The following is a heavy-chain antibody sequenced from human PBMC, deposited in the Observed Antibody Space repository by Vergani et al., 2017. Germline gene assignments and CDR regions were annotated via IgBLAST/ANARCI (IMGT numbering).Heavy chain of an antibody. CDR3: ATKSCGTAGCQIGYFRE. Sequence: QVHLVESGGGVVQPGRSLRLSCVVSGFTSGYYGMHWVRQAPGKGLEWVAVISYDGTQKYYADSVKGRFTNSRENAKSTLYLQMNSLRTEDTAVYYCATKSCGTAGCQIGYFREWGQGSLVTVSS. V-gene: IGHV3-30*03. D-gene: IGHD1-1*01. CDR1: GFTSGYYG. J-gene: IGHJ4*02. CDR2: ISYDGTQK.